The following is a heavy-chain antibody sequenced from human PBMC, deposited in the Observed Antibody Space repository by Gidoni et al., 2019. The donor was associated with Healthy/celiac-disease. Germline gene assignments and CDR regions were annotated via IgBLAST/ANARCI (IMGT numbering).Heavy chain of an antibody. D-gene: IGHD2-15*01. CDR1: GFTFSDYY. CDR2: ISSSGSTI. V-gene: IGHV3-11*01. CDR3: ARGGVGQLDKGGCSGGSCYSKYYFDY. J-gene: IGHJ4*02. Sequence: QVQLVESGGGLVKPGGSLRLSCAASGFTFSDYYMSWRRQAPGKGLEWVSYISSSGSTIYYADSVKGRFTISRDNAKNSLYLQMNSLRAEDTAVYYCARGGVGQLDKGGCSGGSCYSKYYFDYWGQGTLVTVSS.